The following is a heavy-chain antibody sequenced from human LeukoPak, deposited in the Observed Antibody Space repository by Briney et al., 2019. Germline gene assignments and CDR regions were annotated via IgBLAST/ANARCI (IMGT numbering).Heavy chain of an antibody. V-gene: IGHV1-46*01. CDR2: INPSGGST. J-gene: IGHJ4*02. CDR3: ARDILGYYDSSGYPHYFDY. D-gene: IGHD3-22*01. Sequence: ASVKVSCKASGYTFTSYYMHWVRQAPGQGLEWMGIINPSGGSTSYAQKLQGRVTMTRDTSTSTVYMELSSLRSEDTAVYYCARDILGYYDSSGYPHYFDYWGQGTLVTVSS. CDR1: GYTFTSYY.